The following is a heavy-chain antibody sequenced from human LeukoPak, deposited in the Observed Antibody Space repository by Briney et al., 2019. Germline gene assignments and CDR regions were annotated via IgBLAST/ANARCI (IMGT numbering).Heavy chain of an antibody. D-gene: IGHD3-3*01. CDR3: AKSGNYDFWSGYYPFDY. V-gene: IGHV3-23*01. CDR2: ISGSGGST. CDR1: GFTFSSYA. J-gene: IGHJ4*02. Sequence: GGSLRLSCAASGFTFSSYAMSWVRQAPGKGLEWVSAISGSGGSTYYADSVKGRFTISRDNSKNTLYLQMNSLRAEDTAVYYCAKSGNYDFWSGYYPFDYWGQGTLVTVSS.